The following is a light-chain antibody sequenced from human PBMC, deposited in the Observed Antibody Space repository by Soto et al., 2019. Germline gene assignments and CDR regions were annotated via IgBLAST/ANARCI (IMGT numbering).Light chain of an antibody. J-gene: IGKJ2*01. V-gene: IGKV1-17*03. CDR2: AAS. CDR1: QGISNY. CDR3: LQHYVYPYT. Sequence: DVQMTQSPSAMSASVGDRVTITCRASQGISNYLAWLQQKPGEVPKRLIYAASSLQSGVPSRFSGSGSGTEFTLTISSLQPEDFATFYCLQHYVYPYTFGQGTKLEIK.